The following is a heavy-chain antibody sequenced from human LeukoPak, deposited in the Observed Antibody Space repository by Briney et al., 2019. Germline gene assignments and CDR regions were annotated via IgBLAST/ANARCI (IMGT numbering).Heavy chain of an antibody. Sequence: PGGSLRLSCAASGFTFSSSAMSWVRQTPSKGLEWLSSITGDGVTTYYADSVKGRSTISRDNSKNILFLQMNSLRAEDSASYFCAKERRRVDTSMIRSYFFDSWGQGTPVTVSS. D-gene: IGHD3-16*01. V-gene: IGHV3-23*01. J-gene: IGHJ4*02. CDR1: GFTFSSSA. CDR2: ITGDGVTT. CDR3: AKERRRVDTSMIRSYFFDS.